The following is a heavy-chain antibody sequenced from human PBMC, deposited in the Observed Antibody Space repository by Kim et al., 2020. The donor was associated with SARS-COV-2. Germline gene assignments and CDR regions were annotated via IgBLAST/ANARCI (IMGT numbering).Heavy chain of an antibody. D-gene: IGHD3-22*01. CDR1: GGSISSSSYY. Sequence: SETLSLTCTVSGGSISSSSYYWGWIRQPPGKGLEWIGSIYYSGSTYYNPSLKSRVTISVDTSKNQFSLKLSSVTAADTAVYYCARSYDSSGYYSGGAFDIWGQGTMVTVSS. V-gene: IGHV4-39*01. CDR3: ARSYDSSGYYSGGAFDI. CDR2: IYYSGST. J-gene: IGHJ3*02.